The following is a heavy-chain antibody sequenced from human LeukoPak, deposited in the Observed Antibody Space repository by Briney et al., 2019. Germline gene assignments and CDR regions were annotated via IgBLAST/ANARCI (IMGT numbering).Heavy chain of an antibody. CDR3: AREGIAVGVDAFDI. V-gene: IGHV3-30*02. CDR2: IRYDGSSK. D-gene: IGHD6-19*01. J-gene: IGHJ3*02. CDR1: GFIFSSYG. Sequence: GGSLRLSCAASGFIFSSYGMHWVRQAPGKGLEWVTFIRYDGSSKYYADSVKGRYTISRDNSKNTLYLQMNSLRAEDTAVYYCAREGIAVGVDAFDIWGQGTMVTVSS.